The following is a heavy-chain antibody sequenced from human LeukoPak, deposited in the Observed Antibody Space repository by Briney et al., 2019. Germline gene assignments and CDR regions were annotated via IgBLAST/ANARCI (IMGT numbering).Heavy chain of an antibody. Sequence: GRSLRLSCAVSGFTFSNYWMTWVRQAPGKGLEWVANIKGDGSRKNCVDSLKGRFTISRDNAKNLLYLQMNSLRAEDTAVYYCATPLDYYDSSGYHQGGDWGQGTLVTVSS. V-gene: IGHV3-7*03. D-gene: IGHD3-22*01. J-gene: IGHJ4*02. CDR1: GFTFSNYW. CDR2: IKGDGSRK. CDR3: ATPLDYYDSSGYHQGGD.